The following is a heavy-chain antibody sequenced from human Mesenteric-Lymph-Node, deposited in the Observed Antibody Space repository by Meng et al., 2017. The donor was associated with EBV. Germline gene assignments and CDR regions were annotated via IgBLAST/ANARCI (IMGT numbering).Heavy chain of an antibody. J-gene: IGHJ4*02. Sequence: EWHLVEVGGGLIKPGLSLRLSCAASTFTFTNYTMNWVRQAPGKGLEWVSSISSTSTYIYYSVSVKGRFTISRDNAKNSLYLQMNGLRADDTAVYYCAREGEAAGDYWGQGTLVTVSS. CDR3: AREGEAAGDY. V-gene: IGHV3-21*01. CDR2: ISSTSTYI. CDR1: TFTFTNYT. D-gene: IGHD6-25*01.